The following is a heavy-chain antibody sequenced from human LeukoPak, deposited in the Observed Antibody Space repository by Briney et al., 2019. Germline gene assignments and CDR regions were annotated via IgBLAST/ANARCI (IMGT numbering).Heavy chain of an antibody. Sequence: PGGSLRLSCAASGFTFSSYWMSWVRQAPGKGLEWVANIKQDGSEKYYVDSVKGRFTISRDNAKNSLYLQMNSLRAEDTAVYYCARGRGSGSSWYYFDYWGQGTLVTVSS. J-gene: IGHJ4*02. CDR2: IKQDGSEK. CDR3: ARGRGSGSSWYYFDY. CDR1: GFTFSSYW. V-gene: IGHV3-7*01. D-gene: IGHD6-13*01.